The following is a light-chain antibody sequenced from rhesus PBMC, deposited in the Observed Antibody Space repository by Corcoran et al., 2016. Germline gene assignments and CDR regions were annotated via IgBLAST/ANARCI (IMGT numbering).Light chain of an antibody. CDR3: LHYNRSPFP. J-gene: IGKJ4*01. CDR1: QSISSW. V-gene: IGKV1-22*01. Sequence: DIQMTQSPSSLPASVGDTVTITCRARQSISSWLEWFQQKQGKAPKLLTYKAATLQRGVPPRFSGSGSGTVFTLTISSLQPEDFATYYCLHYNRSPFPFGGGTKVDIK. CDR2: KAA.